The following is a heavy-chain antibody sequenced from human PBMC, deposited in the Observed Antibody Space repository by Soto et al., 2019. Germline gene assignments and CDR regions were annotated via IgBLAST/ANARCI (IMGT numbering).Heavy chain of an antibody. CDR1: GGSISSGDYY. CDR2: IYYSGST. D-gene: IGHD3-16*01. Sequence: SETLSLTCTVSGGSISSGDYYWSWIRQPPGKGLEWIGYIYYSGSTFYNPSLKNRVTISLDTSKIQFSLKLSSVTAADTAVYYCVIEGGANSSDPWGQATFGTVSS. CDR3: VIEGGANSSDP. J-gene: IGHJ5*02. V-gene: IGHV4-30-4*01.